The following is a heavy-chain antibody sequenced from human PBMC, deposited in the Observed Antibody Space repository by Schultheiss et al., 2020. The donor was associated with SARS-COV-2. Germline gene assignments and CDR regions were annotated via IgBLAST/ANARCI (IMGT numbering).Heavy chain of an antibody. Sequence: SVKVSCKASGYTFTSYYIHWVRQAPGQGLEWMGGVTPIFGEAQYAHKFQGRLTIIGDGSTSTAYMELSSLTSEDTAVYYCARVTDGYAEHWGQGTQVTVSS. J-gene: IGHJ4*02. CDR2: VTPIFGEA. CDR3: ARVTDGYAEH. V-gene: IGHV1-69*13. D-gene: IGHD5-24*01. CDR1: GYTFTSYY.